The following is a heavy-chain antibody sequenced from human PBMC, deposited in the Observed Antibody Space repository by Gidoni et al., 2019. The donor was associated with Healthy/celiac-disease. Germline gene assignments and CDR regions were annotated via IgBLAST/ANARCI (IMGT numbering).Heavy chain of an antibody. V-gene: IGHV4-39*01. J-gene: IGHJ6*02. D-gene: IGHD3-3*01. Sequence: QLQLQESGPGLVKPSEPLSLTCTVSDGSISSSSYYWGWLRQPPGKGPEWIGSIYYSGSTSYNPSLKSRGTISVDTSKNQFSLKLSSVTAADTAVYYCARFSGAYYDFWSGYWSGDYGMDVWGQGTTVTVSS. CDR1: DGSISSSSYY. CDR3: ARFSGAYYDFWSGYWSGDYGMDV. CDR2: IYYSGST.